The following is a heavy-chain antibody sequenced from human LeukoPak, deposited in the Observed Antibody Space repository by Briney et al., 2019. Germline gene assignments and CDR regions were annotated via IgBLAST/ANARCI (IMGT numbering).Heavy chain of an antibody. V-gene: IGHV3-23*01. Sequence: GGSLRLSCAASGFTFSSDAMSWVRQAPGKGLEWVSAISGSGGSTYYADSVKGRFTISRDNSKNTLYLQMNSLRAEDTAVYYCAKDLGTYYDFWSGYSFDYWGQGTLVTVSS. CDR2: ISGSGGST. CDR1: GFTFSSDA. D-gene: IGHD3-3*01. J-gene: IGHJ4*02. CDR3: AKDLGTYYDFWSGYSFDY.